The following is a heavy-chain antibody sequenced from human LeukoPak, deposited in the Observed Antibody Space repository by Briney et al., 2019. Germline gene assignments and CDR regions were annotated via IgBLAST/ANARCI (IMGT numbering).Heavy chain of an antibody. Sequence: GGSLRLSCAASGFTFSSYAMSWVRQAPGKGLEWVSAISGSGGSTYYEDSVKGRFTISRDNSKNTLYLQMNSLRADDTAVYYCAKLCLYYDILTGYSDGNWFDPWGQGTLVTVSS. CDR2: ISGSGGST. CDR1: GFTFSSYA. V-gene: IGHV3-23*01. D-gene: IGHD3-9*01. CDR3: AKLCLYYDILTGYSDGNWFDP. J-gene: IGHJ5*02.